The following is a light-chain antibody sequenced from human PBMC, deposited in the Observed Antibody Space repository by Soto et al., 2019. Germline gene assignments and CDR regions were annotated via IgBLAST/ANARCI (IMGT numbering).Light chain of an antibody. CDR3: QKYNSAPLT. CDR1: QGIAPY. CDR2: ATS. J-gene: IGKJ4*01. Sequence: DFQMTQSPSSLSAFVGDRVTITCRASQGIAPYLAWFQQKPGKVPKLLIYATSTLQSGVPSRFSGSGSGTDFTLTISSLQPEDIGTYYCQKYNSAPLTFGGGTKVDIK. V-gene: IGKV1-27*01.